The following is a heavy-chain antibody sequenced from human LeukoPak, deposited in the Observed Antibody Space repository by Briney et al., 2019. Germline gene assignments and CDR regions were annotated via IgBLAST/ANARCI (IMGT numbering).Heavy chain of an antibody. J-gene: IGHJ6*03. CDR3: AISPGTYYYYYMDV. Sequence: PSETLSLTCTVSGGSISSHYWSWIRQPPGKGLEWIGYIYYSGSTNYNPSLKSRDTISVDTSRNQFSLKLSSVTAADTAVYYCAISPGTYYYYYMDVWGKGTTVTVSS. V-gene: IGHV4-59*11. CDR2: IYYSGST. CDR1: GGSISSHY. D-gene: IGHD1-7*01.